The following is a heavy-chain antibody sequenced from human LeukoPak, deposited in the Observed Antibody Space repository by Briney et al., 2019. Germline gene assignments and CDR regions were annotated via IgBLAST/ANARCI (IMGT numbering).Heavy chain of an antibody. CDR2: IKPDGSEK. V-gene: IGHV3-7*04. CDR3: ARDNVAAPGGDY. Sequence: GGSLRLSCAASGXTFSSFWMSWVRQAPGKGLEWVDNIKPDGSEKNYVDSVKGRFTISRDNAENSLYLQMNSLRDADTAVYYCARDNVAAPGGDYWGQGTLVAVSS. D-gene: IGHD6-25*01. CDR1: GXTFSSFW. J-gene: IGHJ4*02.